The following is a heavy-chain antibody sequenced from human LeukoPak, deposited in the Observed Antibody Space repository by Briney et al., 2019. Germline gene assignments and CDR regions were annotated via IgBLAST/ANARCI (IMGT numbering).Heavy chain of an antibody. V-gene: IGHV3-23*01. CDR3: AKDGRYYFGSGTYPFYS. CDR1: GFTFSSYV. CDR2: ISGSGDNT. J-gene: IGHJ5*01. D-gene: IGHD3-10*01. Sequence: GGSLRLSCAASGFTFSSYVMSWVRQAPGKGLEWVSAISGSGDNTYYADSVRGRFTISRDNSNDTLYLQMNNLRAVDTAVYYCAKDGRYYFGSGTYPFYSWGQGTLVTVSS.